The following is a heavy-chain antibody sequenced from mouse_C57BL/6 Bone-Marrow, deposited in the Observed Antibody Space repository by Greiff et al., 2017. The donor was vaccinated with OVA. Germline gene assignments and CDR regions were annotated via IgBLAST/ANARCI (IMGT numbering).Heavy chain of an antibody. J-gene: IGHJ3*01. CDR1: GYTFTDYY. D-gene: IGHD1-1*02. V-gene: IGHV1-19*01. CDR3: ARNGVTMPSEVAY. CDR2: INPYNGGT. Sequence: EVQLQQSGPVLVKPGASVKMSCKASGYTFTDYYMNWVKQSHGKSLEWIGVINPYNGGTSYNQKFKGKATLTVDKSSSTAYMELNSLTSEDSAVYYCARNGVTMPSEVAYWGQGTLVTVSA.